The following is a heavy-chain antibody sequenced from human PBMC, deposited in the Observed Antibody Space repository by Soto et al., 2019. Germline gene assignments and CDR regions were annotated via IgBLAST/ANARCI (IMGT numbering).Heavy chain of an antibody. Sequence: QVTLKESGPVLVKPTETLTLTCTVSGFSLSNARMGVSWIRQPPGKALEWLAHIFSNDEKSYSTSLKSRLTISKDTSKSQVVLTMTNMDPVDTATYYCARICWDYYYDTVSPRIWYFDLWGRGTLVTVSS. CDR1: GFSLSNARMG. D-gene: IGHD3-22*01. V-gene: IGHV2-26*01. J-gene: IGHJ2*01. CDR2: IFSNDEK. CDR3: ARICWDYYYDTVSPRIWYFDL.